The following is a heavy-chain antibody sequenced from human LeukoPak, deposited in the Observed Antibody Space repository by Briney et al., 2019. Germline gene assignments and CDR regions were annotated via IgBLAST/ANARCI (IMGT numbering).Heavy chain of an antibody. V-gene: IGHV4-59*01. D-gene: IGHD2-2*01. J-gene: IGHJ2*01. CDR1: GGSISGSY. CDR3: ARDPVDQPYWFFDL. CDR2: IYYSGST. Sequence: SETLSLTCTVSGGSISGSYWNWIRQPPGKGLEWIGYIYYSGSTNYNPSLKSRVTISVDTSKKQSSLKLSSVTAADTAVYYCARDPVDQPYWFFDLWGRGTLVTVSS.